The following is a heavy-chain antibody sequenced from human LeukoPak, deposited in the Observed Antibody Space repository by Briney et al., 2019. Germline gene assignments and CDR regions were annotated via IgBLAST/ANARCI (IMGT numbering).Heavy chain of an antibody. CDR2: ISGSGNYI. Sequence: GGSLRLSCAASGFTLTGYSMHWVRQAPGKGLECVSSISGSGNYIYDADSVKGRFTVSRDNAKNSLYLQMNSLRAEDTAVYYCARGWYSTGWYNFFDSWGQGALVTVSS. CDR1: GFTLTGYS. D-gene: IGHD6-19*01. J-gene: IGHJ4*02. CDR3: ARGWYSTGWYNFFDS. V-gene: IGHV3-21*01.